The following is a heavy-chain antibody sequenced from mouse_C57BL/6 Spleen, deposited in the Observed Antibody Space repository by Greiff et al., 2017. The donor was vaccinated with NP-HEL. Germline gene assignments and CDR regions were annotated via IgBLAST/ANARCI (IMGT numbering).Heavy chain of an antibody. V-gene: IGHV1-81*01. CDR1: GYTFTSYG. CDR2: IYPRSGNT. CDR3: ARYDGNYPYYYAMDY. J-gene: IGHJ4*01. Sequence: QVQLQQSGAELARPGASVKLSCKASGYTFTSYGISWVKQRTGQGLEWIGEIYPRSGNTYYNEKLKGKATLTADKSSSTAYMELRSLTSEDSAVYFCARYDGNYPYYYAMDYWGQGTSVTVSS. D-gene: IGHD2-3*01.